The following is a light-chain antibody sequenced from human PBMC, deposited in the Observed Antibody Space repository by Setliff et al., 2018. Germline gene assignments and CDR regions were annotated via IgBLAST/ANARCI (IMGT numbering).Light chain of an antibody. Sequence: QMTQSPSTVSASLGDSVTITCRASQSVSDWLAWYQQRPGKAPELLIYKVSHLQTGVPSRFSGSGSGTEFTLTISSLQPDDFATYYCQQCDSFSRVTFGQGTKVDIK. CDR1: QSVSDW. CDR3: QQCDSFSRVT. CDR2: KVS. V-gene: IGKV1-5*03. J-gene: IGKJ2*01.